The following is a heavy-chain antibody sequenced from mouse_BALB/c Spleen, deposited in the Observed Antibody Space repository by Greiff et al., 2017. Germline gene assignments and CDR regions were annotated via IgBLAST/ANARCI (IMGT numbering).Heavy chain of an antibody. CDR3: ARSGTEFAY. CDR2: IDPANGNT. V-gene: IGHV14-3*02. CDR1: GFNIKDTY. D-gene: IGHD4-1*01. Sequence: EVKLMESGAELVKPGASVKLSCTASGFNIKDTYMHWVKQRPEQGLEWIGRIDPANGNTKYDPKFQGKATITADTSSNTAYLQLSSLTSEDTAVYYCARSGTEFAYWGQGTLVTVSA. J-gene: IGHJ3*01.